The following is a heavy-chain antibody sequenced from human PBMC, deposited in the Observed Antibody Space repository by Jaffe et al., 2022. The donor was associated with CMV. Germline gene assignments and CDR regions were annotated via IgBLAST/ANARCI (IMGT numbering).Heavy chain of an antibody. D-gene: IGHD3-10*01. CDR2: IWYDGSNE. V-gene: IGHV3-33*01. J-gene: IGHJ4*02. CDR1: GFTFSRYG. Sequence: QVQLVESGGGVVQPGGSLRLSCAASGFTFSRYGMHWVRQAPGKGLEWVALIWYDGSNEDYKDSVKGRFTISRDNSQNTLDLQMKSLRAEDTAVYYCARGPGFGESNLDYWGQGTLVTVSS. CDR3: ARGPGFGESNLDY.